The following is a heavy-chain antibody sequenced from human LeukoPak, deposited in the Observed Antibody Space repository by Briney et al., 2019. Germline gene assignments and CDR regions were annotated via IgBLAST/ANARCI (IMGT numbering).Heavy chain of an antibody. CDR3: ARAPRSPGHPRDAFDI. CDR2: INGSGGRT. V-gene: IGHV3-23*01. CDR1: GFTFSSSA. Sequence: GGSLRLSCIASGFTFSSSAMSWVRQAPGKGLEWVSDINGSGGRTYYADSVKGRFTISRDNSKSTLLLQMNSLRAEDTAVYYCARAPRSPGHPRDAFDIWGQGTMVTVSS. J-gene: IGHJ3*02.